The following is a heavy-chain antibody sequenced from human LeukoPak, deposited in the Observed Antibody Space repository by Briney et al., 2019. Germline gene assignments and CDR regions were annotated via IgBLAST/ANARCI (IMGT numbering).Heavy chain of an antibody. CDR1: GGTFSSYA. J-gene: IGHJ6*03. CDR3: ARETHGCSGGSCYPHYYYYYYMDV. D-gene: IGHD2-15*01. CDR2: IIPILGTA. V-gene: IGHV1-69*11. Sequence: ASVKVSCKASGGTFSSYAISWVRQAPGQGLEWMGRIIPILGTANYAQKFQGRVTITTDESTSTAYMELSSLRSEDTAVYYCARETHGCSGGSCYPHYYYYYYMDVWGKGTTVTVSS.